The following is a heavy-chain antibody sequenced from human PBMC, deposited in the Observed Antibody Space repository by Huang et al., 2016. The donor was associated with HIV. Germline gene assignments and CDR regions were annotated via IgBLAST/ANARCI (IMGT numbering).Heavy chain of an antibody. J-gene: IGHJ6*03. D-gene: IGHD3-10*01. V-gene: IGHV1-8*03. CDR3: ARGRFGETYNYYMDV. CDR1: GYTFTTYD. Sequence: QVQLVQSGAEVKKPGASVKVSCKASGYTFTTYDINWVRQATGQGLEWMGYMNPKNGNTGYAQKFQGRVTITRRTSISTADMELSRLTSEDTAVYYCARGRFGETYNYYMDVWGKGTTVTVS. CDR2: MNPKNGNT.